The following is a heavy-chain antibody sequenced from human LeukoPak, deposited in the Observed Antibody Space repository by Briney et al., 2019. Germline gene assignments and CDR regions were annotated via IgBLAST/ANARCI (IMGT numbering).Heavy chain of an antibody. CDR2: ISSSGSTI. CDR1: GFTFSSYE. CDR3: ARDPYSGNYGNYYYYYMDV. D-gene: IGHD1-26*01. Sequence: GGSLRLSCAASGFTFSSYEMNWVRQAPGKGLEWVSYISSSGSTIYYADSVKGRFTISRDNAKNSLFLQMNNLSPDDTAVYFCARDPYSGNYGNYYYYYMDVWGKGTTVTISS. J-gene: IGHJ6*03. V-gene: IGHV3-48*03.